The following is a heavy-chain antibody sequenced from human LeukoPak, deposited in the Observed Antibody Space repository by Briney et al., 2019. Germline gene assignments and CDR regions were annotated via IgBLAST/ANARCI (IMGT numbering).Heavy chain of an antibody. V-gene: IGHV4-30-4*01. CDR2: IYYSGTT. J-gene: IGHJ4*02. Sequence: PSETLSLTCTVSGGSINSGDYYWSWIRQPPGKGLEWIGHIYYSGTTYYNPSLKSRVTISVDTSKNQFSLKLSSVTAADTAVYYCASYYDSSGPTFDYWGQGTPVTVSS. D-gene: IGHD3-22*01. CDR3: ASYYDSSGPTFDY. CDR1: GGSINSGDYY.